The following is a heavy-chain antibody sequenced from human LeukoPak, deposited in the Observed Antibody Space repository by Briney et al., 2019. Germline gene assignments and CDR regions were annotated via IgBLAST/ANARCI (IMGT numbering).Heavy chain of an antibody. D-gene: IGHD3-3*01. J-gene: IGHJ4*02. V-gene: IGHV3-7*01. CDR1: GFTFSNAW. CDR2: IKQDGSEK. CDR3: ATTKIWSGYYSSGYYFDY. Sequence: GGSLRLSCAASGFTFSNAWMSWVRQAPGKGLEWVANIKQDGSEKYYVDSVKGRFTISRDNAKNSLYLQMNSLRTEDTAVYYCATTKIWSGYYSSGYYFDYWGQGTLVTVSS.